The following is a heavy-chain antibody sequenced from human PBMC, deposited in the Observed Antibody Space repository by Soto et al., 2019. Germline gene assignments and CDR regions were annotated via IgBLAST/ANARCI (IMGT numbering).Heavy chain of an antibody. J-gene: IGHJ4*02. Sequence: QLQLQESGSGLVKPSQTLSLTCAVSGGSISSGGYSWSWIRQPPGKGLEWIGYIYHSGSTYYNPSLKSRATISVDRSKNQCSLKLSSVTAADTAVYYCASSSGYYQPIDYWGQGTLVTVSS. CDR2: IYHSGST. CDR1: GGSISSGGYS. CDR3: ASSSGYYQPIDY. D-gene: IGHD3-22*01. V-gene: IGHV4-30-2*01.